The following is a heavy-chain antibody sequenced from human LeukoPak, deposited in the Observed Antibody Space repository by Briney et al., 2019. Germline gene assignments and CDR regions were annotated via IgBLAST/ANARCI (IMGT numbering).Heavy chain of an antibody. V-gene: IGHV3-30*04. J-gene: IGHJ3*02. D-gene: IGHD6-19*01. CDR2: ISYDGSNK. CDR1: GFTFSSYA. Sequence: TGGSLRLSCAASGFTFSSYAMHWVRQAPGKGLEWVAVISYDGSNKYYADSVKGRFTISRDNSKNTLYLQMNSLRADDTALYYCAKDRSITVAGIGFIWGQGTMVTVSS. CDR3: AKDRSITVAGIGFI.